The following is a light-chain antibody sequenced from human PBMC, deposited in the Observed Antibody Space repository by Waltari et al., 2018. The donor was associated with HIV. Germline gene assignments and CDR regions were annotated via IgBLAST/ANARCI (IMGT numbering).Light chain of an antibody. Sequence: DIQMTQSPSTLSASVGDRVTITCRASQNVGSDLNWYQQKSGEAPKLLIYIASSLYSDVPPRFSGSRSGIDFTLTITSLQPEDFATYFCQQSSATPYTFGQGTRLDVK. CDR1: QNVGSD. J-gene: IGKJ2*01. V-gene: IGKV1-39*01. CDR3: QQSSATPYT. CDR2: IAS.